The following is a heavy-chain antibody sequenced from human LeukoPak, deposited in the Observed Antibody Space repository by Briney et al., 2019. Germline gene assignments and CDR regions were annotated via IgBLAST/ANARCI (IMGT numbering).Heavy chain of an antibody. J-gene: IGHJ6*02. V-gene: IGHV3-7*01. Sequence: GGSLRLSCVASGFTFNTYWMTWVRQAPGKGLEWLANIKEDGSKKFYADSVKGRFTISRDNTKSSLYLQMNSLRAEDTAVYYCARDPYYYGSQGMDVWGQGTTVTVSS. CDR3: ARDPYYYGSQGMDV. CDR2: IKEDGSKK. D-gene: IGHD3-10*01. CDR1: GFTFNTYW.